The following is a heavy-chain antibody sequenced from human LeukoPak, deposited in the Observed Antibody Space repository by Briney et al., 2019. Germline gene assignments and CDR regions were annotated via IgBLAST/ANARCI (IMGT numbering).Heavy chain of an antibody. CDR1: GGSISSSSYY. CDR3: ARDDTPYGSGSYSN. D-gene: IGHD3-10*01. J-gene: IGHJ4*02. Sequence: SETLSLTCTVSGGSISSSSYYWGWIRQAPGKGLEWIGSIYYSGNTYYNPSLKSRVTISLDTSKKQFSLKLSSVTAADTAVYYCARDDTPYGSGSYSNWGQGTLVTVSS. CDR2: IYYSGNT. V-gene: IGHV4-39*07.